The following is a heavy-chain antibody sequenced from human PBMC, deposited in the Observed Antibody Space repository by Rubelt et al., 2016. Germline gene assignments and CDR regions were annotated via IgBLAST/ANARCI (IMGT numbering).Heavy chain of an antibody. CDR2: ISAYNGNT. CDR1: GYTFTSYG. J-gene: IGHJ4*02. D-gene: IGHD3-10*01. CDR3: ARDGAFPLGSGFEKRSDY. Sequence: QVQLVQSGAEVKKPGASVKVSCKASGYTFTSYGISWVRQAPGQGLEWMGWISAYNGNTNYAQKLQGRVTMTTDTSTSTAYMGLRSLSSEDTAVYYCARDGAFPLGSGFEKRSDYWGQGTLVTVSS. V-gene: IGHV1-18*01.